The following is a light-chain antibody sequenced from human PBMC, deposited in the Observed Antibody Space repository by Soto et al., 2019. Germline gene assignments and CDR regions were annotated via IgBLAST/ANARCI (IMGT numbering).Light chain of an antibody. Sequence: QSVLTQPPSASGTPGQKVTISCSGSGSNIGTNTVNWYQQLPGTAPKLLIYRTDQRPAGIPDRFSGSKSGTSDSLDISGLQSDDEADYYCTAWDGSLDGRVFGGRTKLTVL. CDR2: RTD. CDR1: GSNIGTNT. V-gene: IGLV1-44*01. CDR3: TAWDGSLDGRV. J-gene: IGLJ3*02.